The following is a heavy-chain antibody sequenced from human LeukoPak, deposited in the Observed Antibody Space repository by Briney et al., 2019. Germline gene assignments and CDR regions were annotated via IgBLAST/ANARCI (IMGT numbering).Heavy chain of an antibody. CDR1: GYSISSGYY. CDR3: AREGYSGHDWGY. Sequence: SETLSLTCTVSGYSISSGYYWGWIRQPPGKGLEWIGSIYHSGSTYYNPSLKSRVTISVDTSKNHFSLKLSSVTAADTAVYYCAREGYSGHDWGYWGQGTLVTVSS. CDR2: IYHSGST. D-gene: IGHD5-12*01. V-gene: IGHV4-38-2*02. J-gene: IGHJ4*02.